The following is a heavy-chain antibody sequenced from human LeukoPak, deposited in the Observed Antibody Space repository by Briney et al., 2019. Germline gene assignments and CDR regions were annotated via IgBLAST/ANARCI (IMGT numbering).Heavy chain of an antibody. Sequence: QPGRSLRLSCAASGFTFSNYGMHWVRQAPGKGLEWVAVIWYDGSNKYYADSVKGRFTISRDNSKNTLYLQMNSLRAEDTAVYYCARDRGIPHYYFDYWGQGTLVTVSS. J-gene: IGHJ4*02. CDR2: IWYDGSNK. CDR1: GFTFSNYG. D-gene: IGHD3-10*01. CDR3: ARDRGIPHYYFDY. V-gene: IGHV3-33*01.